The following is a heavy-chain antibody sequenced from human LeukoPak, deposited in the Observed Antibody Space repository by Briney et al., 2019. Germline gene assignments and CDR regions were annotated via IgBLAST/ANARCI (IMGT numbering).Heavy chain of an antibody. CDR2: VGSGGDST. D-gene: IGHD2-2*01. J-gene: IGHJ4*02. CDR1: GFTFSSYW. V-gene: IGHV3-23*01. Sequence: GGSLRLSCAASGFTFSSYWMSWVRQAPGKGLEWVSGVGSGGDSTYYADSVKGRFTISRDNSKNTLYLQINSLRAEDTAVYYCARGRTALDYWGQGTLVTVSS. CDR3: ARGRTALDY.